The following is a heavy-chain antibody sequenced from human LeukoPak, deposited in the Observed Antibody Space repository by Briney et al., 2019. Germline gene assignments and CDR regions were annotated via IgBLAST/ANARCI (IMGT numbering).Heavy chain of an antibody. Sequence: GASVKVSCKASGYTFTGYHMHWVRQAPGQGLEWMGWINPNSGDTNYAQKFQGRVTMTRDTSINTASMELSSLKPDDTAVYYCARDSCGGGGCHYWYFDLWGRGTLVTVSS. CDR3: ARDSCGGGGCHYWYFDL. D-gene: IGHD6-19*01. CDR2: INPNSGDT. J-gene: IGHJ2*01. CDR1: GYTFTGYH. V-gene: IGHV1-2*02.